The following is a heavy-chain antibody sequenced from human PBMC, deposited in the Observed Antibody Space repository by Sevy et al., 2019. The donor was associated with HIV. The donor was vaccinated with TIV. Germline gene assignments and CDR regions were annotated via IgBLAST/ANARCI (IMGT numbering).Heavy chain of an antibody. V-gene: IGHV3-74*01. CDR2: INSDGSST. CDR1: VFTFSSYW. J-gene: IGHJ6*02. D-gene: IGHD2-15*01. Sequence: GGSLRLSCAASVFTFSSYWMHWVRQAPGKGLVWVSRINSDGSSTNYADSVKGRFTNSRDNAKNTLYLQMNSQRAEDTAVYYCARDLRYCSGGSYPPYYGMDVWGQGTTVTVSS. CDR3: ARDLRYCSGGSYPPYYGMDV.